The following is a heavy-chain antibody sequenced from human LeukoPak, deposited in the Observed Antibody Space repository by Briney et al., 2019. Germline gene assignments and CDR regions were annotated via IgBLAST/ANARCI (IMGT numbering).Heavy chain of an antibody. V-gene: IGHV3-7*03. J-gene: IGHJ4*02. D-gene: IGHD3-10*01. CDR1: GFTFSNDW. CDR3: ATDYYGYFDH. Sequence: GGSLRLSCAASGFTFSNDWMNWVRQAPGKGLEWVANVKRDGSEKYYVGSVKGRFTISRDNAKNSLYLEMNSLRAEDTAVYYCATDYYGYFDHWGQGALVTVSS. CDR2: VKRDGSEK.